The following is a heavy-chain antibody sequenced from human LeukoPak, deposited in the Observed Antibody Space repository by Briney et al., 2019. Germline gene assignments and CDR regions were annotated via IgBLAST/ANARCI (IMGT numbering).Heavy chain of an antibody. CDR3: AKDLRIAVALNEDNWFDP. D-gene: IGHD6-19*01. CDR1: GFTFSSYA. J-gene: IGHJ5*02. V-gene: IGHV3-23*01. CDR2: ISGSGGST. Sequence: HPGGSLRLSCAASGFTFSSYAMSWVRQAPGKGLEWVSAISGSGGSTYYADSVKGRFTISRDNSKNTLYLQMNSLRAEDTAVYYCAKDLRIAVALNEDNWFDPWGQGTLVTVSS.